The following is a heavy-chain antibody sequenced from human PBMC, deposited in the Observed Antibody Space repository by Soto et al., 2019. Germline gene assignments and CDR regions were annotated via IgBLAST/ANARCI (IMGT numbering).Heavy chain of an antibody. J-gene: IGHJ5*02. V-gene: IGHV3-23*01. CDR2: ISVNDGGE. D-gene: IGHD3-10*01. Sequence: EVQLLESGGGLVQPGGSLRLSCAASGFTFSSYAMNWIRQGPGKGLEWVSGISVNDGGEYYADSGKGRFTVSGDNSQNTLYLRMNSLRAEDTAVYSCVKGYGSGLNGFDRWGQGTLVTVSS. CDR3: VKGYGSGLNGFDR. CDR1: GFTFSSYA.